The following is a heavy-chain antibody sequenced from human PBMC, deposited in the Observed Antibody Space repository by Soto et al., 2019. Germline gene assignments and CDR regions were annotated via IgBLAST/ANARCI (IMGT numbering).Heavy chain of an antibody. J-gene: IGHJ6*02. Sequence: GASVKVSCKASGYTFTSYYMHWVRLAPGQGLEWMGIINPSGGSTSYAQKFQGRVTMTRDTSTSTVYMELSSLRSEDTAVYYCARDLYSSSSGIYGMDVWGQGTTVTVSS. V-gene: IGHV1-46*01. D-gene: IGHD6-6*01. CDR2: INPSGGST. CDR3: ARDLYSSSSGIYGMDV. CDR1: GYTFTSYY.